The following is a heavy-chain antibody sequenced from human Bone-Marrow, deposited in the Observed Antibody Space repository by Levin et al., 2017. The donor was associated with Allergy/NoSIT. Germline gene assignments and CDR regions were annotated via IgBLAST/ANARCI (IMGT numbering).Heavy chain of an antibody. Sequence: GGSLRLSCEASAFTFSSYNMHWVRQAPGKGLEWVALISFDGDNKYYTDSVKGRFTISRDSSKNTLYLQMNSLRAEDTAVYFCARGYSGYYFDYWGQGTLVTVSS. V-gene: IGHV3-30-3*01. J-gene: IGHJ4*02. D-gene: IGHD5-12*01. CDR1: AFTFSSYN. CDR3: ARGYSGYYFDY. CDR2: ISFDGDNK.